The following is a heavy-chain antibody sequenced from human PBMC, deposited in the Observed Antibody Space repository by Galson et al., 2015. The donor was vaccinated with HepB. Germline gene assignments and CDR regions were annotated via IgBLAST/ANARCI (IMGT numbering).Heavy chain of an antibody. V-gene: IGHV3-74*01. CDR2: INSDGSST. CDR1: GFTFSSYW. D-gene: IGHD3-3*01. CDR3: ARDPDFWSGYYMFDY. Sequence: SLRLSCAASGFTFSSYWMHWVRQAPGKGLVWVSRINSDGSSTSYADSVKGRFTISRDNAKNTLYLQMNSLRAEDTAVYYCARDPDFWSGYYMFDYWGQGTLVTVSS. J-gene: IGHJ4*02.